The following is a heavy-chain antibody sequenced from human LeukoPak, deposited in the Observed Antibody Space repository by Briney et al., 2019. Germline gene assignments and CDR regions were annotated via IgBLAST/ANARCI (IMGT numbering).Heavy chain of an antibody. V-gene: IGHV1-69*05. CDR3: ARGILVVPAAIGGGYYFDY. CDR1: GGTFSSYA. Sequence: SVKVSCKASGGTFSSYAISWVRQAPGQGLEWMGGIIPIFGTANYAQKFQGRVTITTDESTSTAYMELSSLRSEDTAVYYCARGILVVPAAIGGGYYFDYWGQGTLVTVSS. D-gene: IGHD2-2*02. J-gene: IGHJ4*02. CDR2: IIPIFGTA.